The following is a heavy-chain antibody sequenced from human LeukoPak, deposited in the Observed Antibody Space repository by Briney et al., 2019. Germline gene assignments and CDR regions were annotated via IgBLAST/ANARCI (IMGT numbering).Heavy chain of an antibody. CDR1: GYTFTCYY. V-gene: IGHV1-2*02. Sequence: ASVKVSCKASGYTFTCYYMHWVRHAPGQGLEWMGWINPNSGGTNYAQKFQGRVTMTRDTSISTAYMELSSLRSDDTAVYYCAREGVPRLLHYYYYYMDVWGKGTTVTISS. CDR2: INPNSGGT. CDR3: AREGVPRLLHYYYYYMDV. D-gene: IGHD2-15*01. J-gene: IGHJ6*03.